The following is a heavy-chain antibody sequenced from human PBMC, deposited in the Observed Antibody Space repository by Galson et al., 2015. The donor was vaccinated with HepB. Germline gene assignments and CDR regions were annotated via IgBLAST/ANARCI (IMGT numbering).Heavy chain of an antibody. J-gene: IGHJ4*02. CDR2: ISTDNGNT. CDR3: ARAVDYGDSGGLFDS. D-gene: IGHD4-17*01. Sequence: SVKVSCKASGYTFTRHAISWVRQAPGQGLEWMGWISTDNGNTNYAQRFQGRVSMTTDTSTSTAYMALRSLRTDDTAVYYCARAVDYGDSGGLFDSWGQGTLVTVSS. CDR1: GYTFTRHA. V-gene: IGHV1-18*01.